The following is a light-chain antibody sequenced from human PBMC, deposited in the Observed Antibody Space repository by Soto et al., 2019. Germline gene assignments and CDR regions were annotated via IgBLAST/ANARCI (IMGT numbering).Light chain of an antibody. J-gene: IGKJ2*01. CDR2: AAS. V-gene: IGKV1-9*01. CDR1: QGISSY. Sequence: IQLTQSPSSLSASVGDRVTITCRASQGISSYLAWYQQKPGKAPKLLIYAASTLQSGVPSRFSGSGSGTDFTLTISSLQPEDFATYYCQQLFRKYTFGQGTKLEIK. CDR3: QQLFRKYT.